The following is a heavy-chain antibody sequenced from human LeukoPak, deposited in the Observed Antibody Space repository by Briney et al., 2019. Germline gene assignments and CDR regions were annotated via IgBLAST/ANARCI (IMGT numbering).Heavy chain of an antibody. CDR3: AKLSRDGYYYDYFDY. Sequence: PGGSLRLSCAASGFTFSSHWMSWVRQAPGKGLEWVANIKQDGSEKYYVDSVKGRFTISRDNAKNSLYLQMNSLRAEDTAVYYCAKLSRDGYYYDYFDYWGQGTLVTVSS. V-gene: IGHV3-7*01. CDR2: IKQDGSEK. CDR1: GFTFSSHW. D-gene: IGHD5-24*01. J-gene: IGHJ4*02.